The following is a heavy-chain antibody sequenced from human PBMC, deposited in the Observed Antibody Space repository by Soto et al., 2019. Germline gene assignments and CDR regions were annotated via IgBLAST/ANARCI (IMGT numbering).Heavy chain of an antibody. CDR2: IYYSGST. V-gene: IGHV4-31*03. CDR1: GGSISSGGYY. CDR3: ASTMELTPPYYYYGMDV. J-gene: IGHJ6*02. D-gene: IGHD1-7*01. Sequence: PSETLSLTCTVSGGSISSGGYYWSWIRQHPGKGLEWIGYIYYSGSTYYNPSLKSRVTISVDTSKNQFSPKLSSVTAADTAVYYCASTMELTPPYYYYGMDVWGQGTTVTVSS.